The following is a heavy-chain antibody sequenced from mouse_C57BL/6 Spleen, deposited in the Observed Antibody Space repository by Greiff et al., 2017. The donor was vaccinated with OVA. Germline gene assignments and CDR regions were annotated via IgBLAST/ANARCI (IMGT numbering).Heavy chain of an antibody. D-gene: IGHD2-2*01. J-gene: IGHJ3*01. Sequence: QVQLQQPGTELVKPGASVKLSCKASGYTFTSYWMHWVKQRPGQGLEWIGNINPSNGGTNYNEKFKSKATLTVDKSSSTAYMQLSSLTSEYSAVYYCARTMVTTRTWFAYWGQGTLVTVSA. CDR3: ARTMVTTRTWFAY. CDR2: INPSNGGT. CDR1: GYTFTSYW. V-gene: IGHV1-53*01.